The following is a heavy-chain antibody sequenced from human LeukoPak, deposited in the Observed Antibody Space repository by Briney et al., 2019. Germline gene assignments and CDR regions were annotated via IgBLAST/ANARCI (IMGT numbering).Heavy chain of an antibody. J-gene: IGHJ4*02. Sequence: PGGSLRLSCAASGFTFSDYYMSWIRQAPGKGLEGVSYISSSGSTIYYADSVKGRFTISRDNAKNSLYLKMNSLRAEDTAVYYCARELWFGEDGRDYWGQGTLVTVSS. V-gene: IGHV3-11*04. CDR3: ARELWFGEDGRDY. CDR1: GFTFSDYY. CDR2: ISSSGSTI. D-gene: IGHD3-10*01.